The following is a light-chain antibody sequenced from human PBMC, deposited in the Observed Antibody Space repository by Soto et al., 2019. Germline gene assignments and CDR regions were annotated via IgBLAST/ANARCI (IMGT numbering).Light chain of an antibody. CDR2: GAS. CDR3: QKYNSYAYT. CDR1: QSVSSN. V-gene: IGKV3-15*01. Sequence: EIVMTQSPSTLSVSPGERATLSCRASQSVSSNLAWYQQKPGQAPRLLIYGASTRATGIPARFSGSGSGTEFTLTISSLQPDDFATYYCQKYNSYAYTFGQGTKVDIK. J-gene: IGKJ2*01.